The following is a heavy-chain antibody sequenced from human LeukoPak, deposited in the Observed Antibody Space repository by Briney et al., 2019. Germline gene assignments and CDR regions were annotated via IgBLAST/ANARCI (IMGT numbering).Heavy chain of an antibody. CDR1: GGSISGYY. CDR2: IYYSGST. Sequence: SETLSLTGTVSGGSISGYYWSWIRQPPGKGLEWIGYIYYSGSTNYNPSLKSRVTISVDTSKNQFSLKLSSVTAADTAVYYCARLASYSSSPDYWGQGTLVTVSS. J-gene: IGHJ4*02. CDR3: ARLASYSSSPDY. D-gene: IGHD6-6*01. V-gene: IGHV4-59*01.